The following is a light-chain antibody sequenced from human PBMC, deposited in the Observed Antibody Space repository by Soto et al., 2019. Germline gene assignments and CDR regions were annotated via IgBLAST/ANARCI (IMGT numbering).Light chain of an antibody. CDR2: EVN. J-gene: IGLJ3*02. Sequence: QSALTQPPSVSGSPGQSVTISCTGTSSDVGSYNRLSWYQQPPGTAPKLIMYEVNTRPSGVPDRFSGSKSGSTASLTISGLQAEDEADYHCAAWDDSLSGWVFGGGTKLTVL. CDR1: SSDVGSYNR. CDR3: AAWDDSLSGWV. V-gene: IGLV2-18*01.